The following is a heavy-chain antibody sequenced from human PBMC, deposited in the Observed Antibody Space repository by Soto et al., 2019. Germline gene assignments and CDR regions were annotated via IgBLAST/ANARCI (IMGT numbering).Heavy chain of an antibody. V-gene: IGHV3-30-3*01. CDR1: GFTFSSYA. J-gene: IGHJ6*02. D-gene: IGHD6-19*01. CDR2: ISYDGSNK. Sequence: QVQLVESGGGVVQPGRSLRLSCAASGFTFSSYAMHWVRQAPGKGLEWVAVISYDGSNKYYADSVKGRFTISRDNSKNTQYLQMNNLRAEDTAVYYCARDGAVAGTPLYGMDVWGQGTTVTVSS. CDR3: ARDGAVAGTPLYGMDV.